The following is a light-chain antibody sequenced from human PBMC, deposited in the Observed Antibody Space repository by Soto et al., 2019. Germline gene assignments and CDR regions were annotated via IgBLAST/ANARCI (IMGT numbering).Light chain of an antibody. CDR1: SSDVGGYNY. J-gene: IGLJ2*01. V-gene: IGLV2-8*01. CDR3: SSYAGSNSYVV. Sequence: QSALTQPPSASGSPGQSVTISCTGTSSDVGGYNYVSWYQQHSGKAPKLMIYEVSKRPSGVPDRFSGSKSGNTASLTVSGLQAEDEADYYCSSYAGSNSYVVFGGGTKLTVL. CDR2: EVS.